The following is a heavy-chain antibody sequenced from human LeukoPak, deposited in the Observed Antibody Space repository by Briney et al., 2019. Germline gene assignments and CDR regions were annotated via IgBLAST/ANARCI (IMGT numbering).Heavy chain of an antibody. CDR2: ISSSSSTI. CDR3: TRPRWGDGSGYMDV. CDR1: GFTFSSYS. V-gene: IGHV3-48*01. J-gene: IGHJ6*03. Sequence: GGSLRLSCAASGFTFSSYSMNWVRQAPGKGLEWVSYISSSSSTIYYADSVKGRFTISRDDSKSIAYLQMNSLTTDDTAVYYCTRPRWGDGSGYMDVWGKGTTVTVSS. D-gene: IGHD5-24*01.